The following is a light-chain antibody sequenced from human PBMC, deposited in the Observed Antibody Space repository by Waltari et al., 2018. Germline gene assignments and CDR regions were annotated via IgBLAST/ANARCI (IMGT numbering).Light chain of an antibody. Sequence: QSALTQPASVSGSPGQAITISCTGTSSDVGGYNYVSWYQQHPGKAPKVMIYDVSNRPSGVSSGFTGSKSGNTASLTFSGLRAEDEADYYCCSYTSGGTLVVFGGGAKLTVL. CDR3: CSYTSGGTLVV. V-gene: IGLV2-14*03. CDR2: DVS. CDR1: SSDVGGYNY. J-gene: IGLJ2*01.